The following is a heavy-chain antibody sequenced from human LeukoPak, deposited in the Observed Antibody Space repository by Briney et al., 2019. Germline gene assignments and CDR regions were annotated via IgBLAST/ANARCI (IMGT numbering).Heavy chain of an antibody. CDR2: ISHSGST. V-gene: IGHV4-34*01. J-gene: IGHJ4*02. CDR1: GGSFSGYY. D-gene: IGHD5-18*01. CDR3: ARGRGKWIQLWLS. Sequence: SETLSLTCAVYGGSFSGYYWSWIRQPPGKGLEWIGEISHSGSTNYNPSLKSRVTISVDTSKNQFSLKLSSVTAADTAVYYCARGRGKWIQLWLSWGQGTLVTVSS.